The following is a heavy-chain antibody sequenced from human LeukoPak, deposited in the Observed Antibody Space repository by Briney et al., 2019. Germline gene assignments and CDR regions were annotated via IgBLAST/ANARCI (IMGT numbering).Heavy chain of an antibody. CDR1: GGTFSSYA. V-gene: IGHV1-69*05. J-gene: IGHJ3*02. D-gene: IGHD3-22*01. Sequence: SVKVSCKASGGTFSSYAISWVRQAPGQGLEWMGRIIPIFGTANYAQKFQGRVTITTDESTSTAYMELSSLRSEDTAVYYCATWETNQINMIVVDSGMAFDIWGQGTMVTVSS. CDR2: IIPIFGTA. CDR3: ATWETNQINMIVVDSGMAFDI.